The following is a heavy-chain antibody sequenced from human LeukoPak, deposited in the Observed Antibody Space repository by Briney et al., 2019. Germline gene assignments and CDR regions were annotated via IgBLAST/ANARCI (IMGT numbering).Heavy chain of an antibody. Sequence: ASVKVSCKASGYTFTGYYMHWVRQAPGQGLEWMGWINPNSGGTSYAQKFQGRVTMTRDTSISTAYMELSRLRSDDTAVYYCARDLGYCSSTSCYSGILGYWGQGTLVTVSS. J-gene: IGHJ4*02. V-gene: IGHV1-2*02. D-gene: IGHD2-2*01. CDR1: GYTFTGYY. CDR2: INPNSGGT. CDR3: ARDLGYCSSTSCYSGILGY.